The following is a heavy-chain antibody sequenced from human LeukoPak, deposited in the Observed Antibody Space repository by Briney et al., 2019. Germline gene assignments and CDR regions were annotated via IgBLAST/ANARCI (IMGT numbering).Heavy chain of an antibody. CDR3: ARDPGGEYPNEAFDI. D-gene: IGHD3-10*01. CDR1: GGSISSGGYS. J-gene: IGHJ3*02. Sequence: PSETLSLTCAVSGGSISSGGYSWSWIRQPPGKGLEWIGYIYHSGSTYYNPSLKSRVTISVDRSKNQFSLKLSSVTAADTAVYYCARDPGGEYPNEAFDIWGQGTMVTVSS. CDR2: IYHSGST. V-gene: IGHV4-30-2*01.